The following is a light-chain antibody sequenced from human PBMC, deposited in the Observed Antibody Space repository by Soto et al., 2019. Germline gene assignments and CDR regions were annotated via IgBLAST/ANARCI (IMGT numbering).Light chain of an antibody. CDR2: LEGSGSY. CDR1: SGHGSYI. CDR3: ETWDSNTHTV. J-gene: IGLJ3*02. V-gene: IGLV4-60*02. Sequence: QLVLTQSSSASASLGSSVKLTCTLSSGHGSYIIAWHQQQPGKAPRYLMKLEGSGSYNKGSGVPDRFSGSSSVADRYLTISNLQFEDEADYYCETWDSNTHTVFGGETQLTVL.